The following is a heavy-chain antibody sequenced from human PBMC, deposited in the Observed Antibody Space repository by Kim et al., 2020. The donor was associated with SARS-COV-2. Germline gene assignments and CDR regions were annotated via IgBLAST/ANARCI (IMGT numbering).Heavy chain of an antibody. D-gene: IGHD2-21*02. CDR3: ARGGFCGSDCYSFDY. CDR1: GDSVSSGSYY. V-gene: IGHV4-61*01. J-gene: IGHJ4*03. Sequence: SETLSLTCTVSGDSVSSGSYYWSWIRQPPGKGLEWIGYIYYSGSTKYNPSLKSRLTMSVDTSKNQFSLTLNSVTAADTAVYYCARGGFCGSDCYSFDYWGHGTLVTVSS. CDR2: IYYSGST.